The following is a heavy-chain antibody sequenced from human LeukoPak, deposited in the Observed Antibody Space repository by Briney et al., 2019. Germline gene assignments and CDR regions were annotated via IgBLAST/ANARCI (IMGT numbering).Heavy chain of an antibody. Sequence: ASVKVSFTASGYTFSNFCVSWVRQAPGQGLEWMGWISGNNDNPNYGQKFQGRLTVTTDSSTSTAYMELRNLRSDDTAVYYCARDGTSTDDYWGQGTLVTVSS. V-gene: IGHV1-18*01. CDR2: ISGNNDNP. D-gene: IGHD2-2*01. CDR1: GYTFSNFC. CDR3: ARDGTSTDDY. J-gene: IGHJ4*02.